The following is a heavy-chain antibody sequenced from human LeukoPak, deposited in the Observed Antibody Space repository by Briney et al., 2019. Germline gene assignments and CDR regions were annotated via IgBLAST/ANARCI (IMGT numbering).Heavy chain of an antibody. Sequence: ASVKVSCKASGYRFSASSMHWVRQAPGQGLEWMGWISAYNGNTNYAQKLQGRVTMTTDTSTSTAYMELRSLRSDDTAVYYCAREGLRFLEWLSLGAFDIWGQGTMVTVSS. CDR3: AREGLRFLEWLSLGAFDI. D-gene: IGHD3-3*01. CDR1: GYRFSASS. J-gene: IGHJ3*02. V-gene: IGHV1-18*04. CDR2: ISAYNGNT.